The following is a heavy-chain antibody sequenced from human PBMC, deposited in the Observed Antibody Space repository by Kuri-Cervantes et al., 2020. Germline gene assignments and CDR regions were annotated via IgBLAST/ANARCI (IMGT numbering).Heavy chain of an antibody. D-gene: IGHD5-24*01. CDR1: GYTFTGYY. V-gene: IGHV1-46*01. Sequence: ASVKVSCKASGYTFTGYYMHWVRQAPGQGLEWMGWINPSGGSTSYAQKFQGRVTMTRDTSTSTVYMELSSLRSEDTAVYYCARDLTEMATIDKGSTIDYWGQGTLVTVSS. J-gene: IGHJ4*02. CDR3: ARDLTEMATIDKGSTIDY. CDR2: INPSGGST.